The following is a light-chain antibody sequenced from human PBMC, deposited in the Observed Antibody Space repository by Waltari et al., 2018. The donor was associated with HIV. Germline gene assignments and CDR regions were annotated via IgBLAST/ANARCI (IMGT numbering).Light chain of an antibody. CDR1: TSDIGNNY. CDR2: KND. V-gene: IGLV1-47*01. CDR3: AAWDDIRSGWI. Sequence: QSVLTQTPSASGTPGQRVTISCSGSTSDIGNNYVYWFQQFPGTPPKVLIYKNDQRPSGVSDRLSASKSGTSASLAISGLRTEDESDFYCAAWDDIRSGWIFGGGTKLTVL. J-gene: IGLJ2*01.